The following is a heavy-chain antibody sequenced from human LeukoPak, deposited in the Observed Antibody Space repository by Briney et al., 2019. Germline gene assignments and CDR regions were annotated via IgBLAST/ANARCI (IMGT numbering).Heavy chain of an antibody. D-gene: IGHD2-15*01. CDR1: GFTFSSYA. CDR2: ISGSGGST. CDR3: ARPRSGRLSLDY. J-gene: IGHJ4*02. V-gene: IGHV3-23*01. Sequence: GGSLRLSCAASGFTFSSYAMSWVRQAPGKGLEWVSAISGSGGSTYYADSVKGRFTISRDNAKNSLYLQMNSLRAEDTAVYYCARPRSGRLSLDYWGQGTLVTVSS.